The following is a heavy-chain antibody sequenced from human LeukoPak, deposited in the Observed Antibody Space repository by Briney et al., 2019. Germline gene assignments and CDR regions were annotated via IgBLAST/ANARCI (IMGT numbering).Heavy chain of an antibody. CDR1: GLTFSSHA. J-gene: IGHJ4*02. D-gene: IGHD3-10*01. Sequence: PGGSLRLSCAASGLTFSSHAMNWVRQAPGKGLEWVSAISGSGGSTYHADSVKGRFTIPRDNSKNTLYLQMNSLRAEDTAVYYCTKRIFRGVITHFDHWGQGTLVTVSS. CDR3: TKRIFRGVITHFDH. CDR2: ISGSGGST. V-gene: IGHV3-23*01.